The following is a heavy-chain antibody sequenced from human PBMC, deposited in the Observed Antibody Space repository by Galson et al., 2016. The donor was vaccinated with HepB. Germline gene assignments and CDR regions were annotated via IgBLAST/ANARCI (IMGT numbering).Heavy chain of an antibody. CDR3: VQDYNTGWSYFHH. CDR1: GFTFSSYG. CDR2: IWSDGSNE. D-gene: IGHD6-19*01. V-gene: IGHV3-33*06. J-gene: IGHJ4*02. Sequence: LRLSCAASGFTFSSYGMHWVRQAPGKGLEWVAVIWSDGSNEYYTDSVKGRFTISRDNSKNTVFLQMKSLRADDTALYHCVQDYNTGWSYFHHWGQGTQVTVSS.